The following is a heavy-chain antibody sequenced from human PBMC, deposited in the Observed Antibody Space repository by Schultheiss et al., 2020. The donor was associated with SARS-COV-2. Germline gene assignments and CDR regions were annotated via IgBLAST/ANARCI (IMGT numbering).Heavy chain of an antibody. Sequence: ASVKVSCKASGYTLTGYYVHWVRQAPGQGLEWMGVINPSGGSTSYAQKFQGRVTMTRDTSTSTVYMELSSLRAEDTAVYYCASLPPRYYYYMDVWGKGTTVTVSS. CDR1: GYTLTGYY. J-gene: IGHJ6*03. CDR2: INPSGGST. CDR3: ASLPPRYYYYMDV. V-gene: IGHV1-46*01.